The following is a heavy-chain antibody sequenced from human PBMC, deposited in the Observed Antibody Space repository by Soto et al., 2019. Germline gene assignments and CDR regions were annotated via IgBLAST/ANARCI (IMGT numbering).Heavy chain of an antibody. CDR1: GGTINTLS. Sequence: QVLLVQSGAEGKRPGSSAKVSCKPSGGTINTLSINWVRQAPGQGLEWVGAIIPLFDSTNYAQKFQDRVTITADKSMDTAYLELNNLRSDDTAVYYCTTRDQGLFDHWGQGTPLTVPS. CDR2: IIPLFDST. J-gene: IGHJ4*02. V-gene: IGHV1-69*06. CDR3: TTRDQGLFDH.